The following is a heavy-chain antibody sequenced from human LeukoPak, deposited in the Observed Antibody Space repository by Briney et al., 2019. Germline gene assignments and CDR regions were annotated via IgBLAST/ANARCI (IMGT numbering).Heavy chain of an antibody. CDR2: INWSGGST. D-gene: IGHD2-2*01. J-gene: IGHJ4*02. V-gene: IGHV3-20*04. CDR3: ARAPITSPFYFDY. CDR1: GFAFDEHG. Sequence: TGGSLRLSCTASGFAFDEHGMSWVRQVPGKGLEWVPGINWSGGSTGYADPLRGRFTISRDNAKNSLYLQMDSLRAEDTALYYCARAPITSPFYFDYWGQGTLVTVSS.